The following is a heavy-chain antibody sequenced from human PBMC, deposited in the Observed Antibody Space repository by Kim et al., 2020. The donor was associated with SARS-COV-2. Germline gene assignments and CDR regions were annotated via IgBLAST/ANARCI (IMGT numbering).Heavy chain of an antibody. CDR3: ARVDYSVADYVYYFDY. D-gene: IGHD3-16*01. J-gene: IGHJ4*02. CDR1: GFTFSSYW. V-gene: IGHV3-74*01. CDR2: INSDGSST. Sequence: GGSLRLSCAASGFTFSSYWMHWVRQAPGKGLVWVSRINSDGSSTSYADSVKGRFTISRDNAKNTLYLQMNSLRAEDTAVYYCARVDYSVADYVYYFDYWGQGTLVTVSS.